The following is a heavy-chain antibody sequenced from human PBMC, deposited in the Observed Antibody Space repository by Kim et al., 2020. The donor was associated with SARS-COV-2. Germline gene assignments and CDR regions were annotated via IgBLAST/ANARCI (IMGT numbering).Heavy chain of an antibody. Sequence: GGSLRLSCAVSRFTFNNYWINWVRHAPGKGLVWVSRISSDGSITNYADSVKGRFTMSRDNAENTLYLQMNSLRTEDTAVYYCARGVFRDGFDDWGQGTTGTVSS. CDR2: ISSDGSIT. V-gene: IGHV3-74*01. CDR3: ARGVFRDGFDD. J-gene: IGHJ6*02. CDR1: RFTFNNYW.